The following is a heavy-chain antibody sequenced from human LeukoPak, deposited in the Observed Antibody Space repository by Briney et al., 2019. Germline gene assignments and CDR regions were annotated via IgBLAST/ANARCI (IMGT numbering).Heavy chain of an antibody. V-gene: IGHV4-4*07. Sequence: SETLSLTCTASGGSISSYYWSWIRQPAGKGLEWIGRIYTSGSTNYNPSLKSRVTMSVDTSKNQFSLKLSSVTAADTAVYYCARDRMVDYGGNSNWFDPWGQGTLVTVSS. D-gene: IGHD4-23*01. CDR1: GGSISSYY. CDR2: IYTSGST. J-gene: IGHJ5*02. CDR3: ARDRMVDYGGNSNWFDP.